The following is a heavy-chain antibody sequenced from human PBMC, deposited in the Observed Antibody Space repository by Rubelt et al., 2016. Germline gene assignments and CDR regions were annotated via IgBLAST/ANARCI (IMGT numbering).Heavy chain of an antibody. CDR3: ARNGYSSSWYFIGTGWFDP. V-gene: IGHV4-39*07. Sequence: QLQLQESGPGLVKPSETLSLTCTVSGGSISSSSYYWGWIRQPPGKGLEWIGSIYYSGSTYYNPSLMRRVTISVDTSKNQFSLRLSSVTAADTAVYYCARNGYSSSWYFIGTGWFDPWGQGTLVTVSS. CDR2: IYYSGST. CDR1: GGSISSSSYY. J-gene: IGHJ5*02. D-gene: IGHD6-13*01.